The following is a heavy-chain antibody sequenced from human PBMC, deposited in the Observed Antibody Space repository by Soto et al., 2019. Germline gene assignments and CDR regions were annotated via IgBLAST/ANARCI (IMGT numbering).Heavy chain of an antibody. Sequence: QVQLQESGPGLVKPSQTLSLTCTVSGGSINSDGYYWVWIRQRTGKDLEWIGNIFYTGTTTYNPSLKSRVSVSVDTSKNQFSLKLSSVTAADTAVYYCARSYDSSYVFAYWGQGALVTVSS. J-gene: IGHJ4*02. V-gene: IGHV4-31*03. CDR3: ARSYDSSYVFAY. CDR2: IFYTGTT. CDR1: GGSINSDGYY. D-gene: IGHD3-16*01.